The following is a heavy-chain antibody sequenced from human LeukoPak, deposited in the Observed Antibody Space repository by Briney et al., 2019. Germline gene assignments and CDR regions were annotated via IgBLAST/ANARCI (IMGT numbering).Heavy chain of an antibody. V-gene: IGHV4-30-4*01. Sequence: PSETLSLTCTVSGGSISSGDYYWSWIRQPPGKGLEWIGYIYYSGSTYYNPSLKSRVTISVDTSKNQFSLKLSSVTAADTAVYYCARDGGNRENWFDPWGQGTLVTVSS. CDR2: IYYSGST. D-gene: IGHD4-23*01. J-gene: IGHJ5*02. CDR3: ARDGGNRENWFDP. CDR1: GGSISSGDYY.